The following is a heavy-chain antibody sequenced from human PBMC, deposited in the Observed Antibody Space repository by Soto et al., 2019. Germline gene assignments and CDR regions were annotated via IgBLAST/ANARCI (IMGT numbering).Heavy chain of an antibody. CDR3: ATGGAYYDSSGYWGSCAFDI. D-gene: IGHD3-22*01. J-gene: IGHJ3*02. V-gene: IGHV1-46*01. Sequence: ASVKVSCKASGYTFTSYYMHWVRQAPGQGLEWMGIINPSGGSTSYAQKFQGRVTITRDTSTSTVYMELSSLRSEDTAVYYCATGGAYYDSSGYWGSCAFDIWGQGTMVT. CDR2: INPSGGST. CDR1: GYTFTSYY.